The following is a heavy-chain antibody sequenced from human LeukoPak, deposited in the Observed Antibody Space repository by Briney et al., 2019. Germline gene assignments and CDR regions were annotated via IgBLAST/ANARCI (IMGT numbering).Heavy chain of an antibody. Sequence: ASVKVSCKASGYTFTSYGISWVRQAPGQGLEWMGWISAYNGNTNYAQKLQGRVTMTTDTSTSTAYMELRSLRSDDTAVYYCARDRGYDYVWGSHRYEPYYFDYWGQGTLVTVSS. CDR1: GYTFTSYG. V-gene: IGHV1-18*01. J-gene: IGHJ4*02. D-gene: IGHD3-16*02. CDR2: ISAYNGNT. CDR3: ARDRGYDYVWGSHRYEPYYFDY.